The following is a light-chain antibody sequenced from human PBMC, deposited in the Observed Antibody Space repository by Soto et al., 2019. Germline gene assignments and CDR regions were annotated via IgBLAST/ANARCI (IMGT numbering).Light chain of an antibody. CDR3: QSYDSSLSGVV. CDR1: SSNIGAGYD. CDR2: GNS. J-gene: IGLJ2*01. V-gene: IGLV1-40*01. Sequence: QSVLTQPPSVSGAPGQRVTISCTGRSSNIGAGYDVHWYQQLPGTAPKLLIYGNSNRPSGVPDRFSGSKSGTSASLAITGLQAEDEADYYCQSYDSSLSGVVFGGVTKLTFL.